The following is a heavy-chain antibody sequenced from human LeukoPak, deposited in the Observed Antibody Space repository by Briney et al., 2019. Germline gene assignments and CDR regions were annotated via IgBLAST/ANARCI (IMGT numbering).Heavy chain of an antibody. V-gene: IGHV3-23*01. D-gene: IGHD3-10*01. CDR1: GFTFSSYA. CDR3: AKDPVTMVRGVIFN. Sequence: GGSLRLSCAASGFTFSSYAMSWVRQAPGKGLEGCSAISGSGGSTYYADSVKCRFTISRDNSKHTLYLQMNSLRPEDTAVYYCAKDPVTMVRGVIFNWGQGTLVTVSS. J-gene: IGHJ4*02. CDR2: ISGSGGST.